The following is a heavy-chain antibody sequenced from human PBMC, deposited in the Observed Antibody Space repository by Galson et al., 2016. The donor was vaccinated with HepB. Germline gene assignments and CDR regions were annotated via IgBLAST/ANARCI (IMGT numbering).Heavy chain of an antibody. CDR3: ARERAYYYESSGYYFRANYGMDV. Sequence: SVKVSCKASGYTFTSYDINWVRQATGQGLEWMGWMNPNSGNTGYAQKFQGRVTMTRNTSISTAYMELSSLRSEDTAVYYCARERAYYYESSGYYFRANYGMDVWGQGTTVTVSS. D-gene: IGHD3-22*01. CDR1: GYTFTSYD. J-gene: IGHJ6*02. CDR2: MNPNSGNT. V-gene: IGHV1-8*01.